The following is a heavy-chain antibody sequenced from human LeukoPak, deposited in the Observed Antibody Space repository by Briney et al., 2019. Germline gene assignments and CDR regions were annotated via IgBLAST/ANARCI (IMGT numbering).Heavy chain of an antibody. J-gene: IGHJ4*02. CDR2: INSDGSRT. V-gene: IGHV3-74*01. CDR3: ARVWGGSGAAAGTHDY. Sequence: GGSLRLSCAASGFAFSSYLMHWVRQAPGKGLVWVSRINSDGSRTSYADSVKGRFTISRDNAKNTLYLQMNSLRAEDTAVYYCARVWGGSGAAAGTHDYWGQGTLVTASS. D-gene: IGHD6-13*01. CDR1: GFAFSSYL.